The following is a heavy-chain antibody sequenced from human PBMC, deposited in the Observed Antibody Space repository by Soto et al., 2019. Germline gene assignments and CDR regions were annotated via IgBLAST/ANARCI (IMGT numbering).Heavy chain of an antibody. Sequence: PGGSLRLSCAASGFTFSSYAMSWVRQAPGKGLEWVAVISYDGSNKYYADSVKGRFTISRDNSKNTLYLQMNSLRAEDTAVYYCAKDFHSSGWSAPLDYWGQGTLVTAPQ. D-gene: IGHD6-19*01. CDR1: GFTFSSYA. CDR3: AKDFHSSGWSAPLDY. J-gene: IGHJ4*02. CDR2: ISYDGSNK. V-gene: IGHV3-30*18.